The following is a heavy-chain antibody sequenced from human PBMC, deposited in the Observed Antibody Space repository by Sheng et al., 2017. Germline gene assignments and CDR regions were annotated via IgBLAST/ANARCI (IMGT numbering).Heavy chain of an antibody. CDR3: ARGSYYFYYGLDV. V-gene: IGHV3-48*03. CDR1: GFSFNTYE. CDR2: ISSRASTI. Sequence: EVQLVESGGRLVQPGGSLRLSCAASGFSFNTYEMNWVRQAPGKGLEWLSYISSRASTIYYADSVRGRFTISRDDAKNSLYLQMSSLRAEDTATYYCARGSYYFYYGLDVWGQ. J-gene: IGHJ6*02.